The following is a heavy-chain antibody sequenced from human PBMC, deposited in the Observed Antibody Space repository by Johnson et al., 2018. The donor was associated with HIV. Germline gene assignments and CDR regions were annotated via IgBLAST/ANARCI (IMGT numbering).Heavy chain of an antibody. V-gene: IGHV3-66*01. J-gene: IGHJ3*02. CDR2: IYSGGNT. Sequence: VQLVESGGGLVQPGGSLRLSCAASGFAVSKNYLTWVRQAPGTGLEWVSIIYSGGNTYYADSVKGRFTISRDNSKNSLFLQMNSLRVEDTAVYYCARSGGYPNAFDMWGQGTLVTVPA. CDR1: GFAVSKNY. D-gene: IGHD6-13*01. CDR3: ARSGGYPNAFDM.